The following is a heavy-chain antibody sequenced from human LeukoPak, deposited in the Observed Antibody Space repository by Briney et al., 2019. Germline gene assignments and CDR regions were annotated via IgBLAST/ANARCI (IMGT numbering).Heavy chain of an antibody. V-gene: IGHV7-4-1*02. CDR2: INTNTGNP. Sequence: ASVKVSCKASGYTFTSYAMNWVRQAPGQGLEWMGWINTNTGNPTYAQGFTGRFVFSLDTSVSTAYLQISSLKAEDTAVYYCARAFMVRGVIGPLSYDYWGQGTLVTVSS. J-gene: IGHJ4*02. D-gene: IGHD3-10*01. CDR1: GYTFTSYA. CDR3: ARAFMVRGVIGPLSYDY.